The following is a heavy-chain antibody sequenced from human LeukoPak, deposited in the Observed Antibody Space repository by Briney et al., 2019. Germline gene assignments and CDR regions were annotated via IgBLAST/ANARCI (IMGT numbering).Heavy chain of an antibody. CDR1: VYTFTSYD. D-gene: IGHD2-2*01. J-gene: IGHJ6*02. CDR2: MNPNSSNT. CDR3: PRWGDCSSTSCSLNYYYYGMDV. V-gene: IGHV1-8*01. Sequence: ASVKLSCTASVYTFTSYDINWVRQATGPGLEWMGWMNPNSSNTGYAKKFHGRVTMTRNTSISTAYMEPSSLRSEDTAVYYCPRWGDCSSTSCSLNYYYYGMDVWGQGTTVTVSS.